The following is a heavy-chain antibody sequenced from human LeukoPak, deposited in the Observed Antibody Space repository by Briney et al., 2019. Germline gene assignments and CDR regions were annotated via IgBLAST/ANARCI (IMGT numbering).Heavy chain of an antibody. J-gene: IGHJ5*02. D-gene: IGHD3-10*01. Sequence: PSETLSLTCTVSGGSISSSSYYWGWIRQPPGKGLEWIGSIYYSGSTHYNPSLKSRVTISVDTSKNQFSLKLSSVTAADTAVYYCARHSRAGVLLWFRELCGPWFDPWGQGTLVTVSS. CDR1: GGSISSSSYY. CDR3: ARHSRAGVLLWFRELCGPWFDP. CDR2: IYYSGST. V-gene: IGHV4-39*01.